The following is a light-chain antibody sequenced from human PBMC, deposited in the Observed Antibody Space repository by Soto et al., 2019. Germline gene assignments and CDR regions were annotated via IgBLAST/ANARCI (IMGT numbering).Light chain of an antibody. CDR2: GAS. Sequence: DIQLTQSPSSLSASVGDRHTITCRASQRISTFLNWYQQTPGKAPKVLIFGASNLQSGVPSWFSGSGSGTDFTLTITSLPPEDFATYYCQQSFTTPRTFGQGTRVEMK. CDR1: QRISTF. CDR3: QQSFTTPRT. V-gene: IGKV1-39*01. J-gene: IGKJ1*01.